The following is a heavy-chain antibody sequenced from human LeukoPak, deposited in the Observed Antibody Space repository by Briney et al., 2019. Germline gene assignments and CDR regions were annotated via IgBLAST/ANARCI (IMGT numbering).Heavy chain of an antibody. V-gene: IGHV4-4*02. CDR1: GASISSDKW. CDR2: INHSGNT. J-gene: IGHJ4*02. D-gene: IGHD3-9*01. CDR3: ARAGVWLPAV. Sequence: SGTLSLTCAVSGASISSDKWWSWVRQPPGKGLEWIGEINHSGNTNYSPSLKSRVTMSTDKSKNEFSLRLPSVTAADTAVYYCARAGVWLPAVWGQGTLVTVSS.